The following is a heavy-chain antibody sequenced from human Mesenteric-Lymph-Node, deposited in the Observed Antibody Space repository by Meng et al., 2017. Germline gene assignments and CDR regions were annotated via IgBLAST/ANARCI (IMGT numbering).Heavy chain of an antibody. D-gene: IGHD3-22*01. CDR2: IYWDDDK. CDR1: GFSLTTSGVG. J-gene: IGHJ4*02. V-gene: IGHV2-5*02. CDR3: ARAYYYGDSGYYYLDY. Sequence: QITLKESGPTLVKPTQTLTLTCTFSGFSLTTSGVGVGWIRQPPGKALEWLALIYWDDDKRYNPSLKSRLTITRDTSETQVVLTMTNMDPMDTATYYCARAYYYGDSGYYYLDYWGQGSLVTVSS.